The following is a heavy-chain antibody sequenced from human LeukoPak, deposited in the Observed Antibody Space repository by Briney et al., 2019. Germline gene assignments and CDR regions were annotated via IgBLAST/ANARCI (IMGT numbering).Heavy chain of an antibody. D-gene: IGHD2-15*01. CDR1: GFTFSSYS. CDR2: ISYDGSNK. J-gene: IGHJ4*02. Sequence: GESLQISCAASGFTFSSYSMNWVRQAPGKGLEWVAVISYDGSNKYYADSVKGRFTISRDNSMNTLYLQMYRLRAEDRAVYYCARDLRIGVVVAASNPGYWGQGTLVTVSS. V-gene: IGHV3-30*03. CDR3: ARDLRIGVVVAASNPGY.